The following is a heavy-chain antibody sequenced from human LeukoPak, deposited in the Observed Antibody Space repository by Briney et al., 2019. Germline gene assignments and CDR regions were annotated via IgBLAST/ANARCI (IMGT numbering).Heavy chain of an antibody. V-gene: IGHV5-51*01. J-gene: IGHJ5*02. CDR2: IYPGDSDT. Sequence: GESLKISCKGSGYSFTSYWIGWVRQMPGKGLEWMVIIYPGDSDTRYSPSFQGQVTISADKSISTAYLQWSSLKASDTAMYYCARLVDTAMVTNWFDPWGQGTLVTVSS. CDR1: GYSFTSYW. CDR3: ARLVDTAMVTNWFDP. D-gene: IGHD5-18*01.